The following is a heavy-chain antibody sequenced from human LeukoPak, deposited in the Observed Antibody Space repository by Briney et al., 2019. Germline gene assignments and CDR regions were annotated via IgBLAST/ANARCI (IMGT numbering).Heavy chain of an antibody. CDR1: GFTFSSYW. D-gene: IGHD2/OR15-2a*01. CDR2: INSDGRRT. CDR3: AREGSITDDAFDI. Sequence: GGSLRLSCAASGFTFSSYWMHWVRQAPGKGLVWVSRINSDGRRTSYADSVKGRFTISRDNAKNTLYLQMNSLRAEDTAVHYCAREGSITDDAFDIWGQGTMVTVSS. V-gene: IGHV3-74*01. J-gene: IGHJ3*02.